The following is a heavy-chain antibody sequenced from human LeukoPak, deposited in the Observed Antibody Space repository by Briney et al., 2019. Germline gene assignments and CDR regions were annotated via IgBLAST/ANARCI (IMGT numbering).Heavy chain of an antibody. D-gene: IGHD6-13*01. CDR2: IGQDGSEK. V-gene: IGHV3-7*01. Sequence: PGGSLRLSCAASGFTFSSYAMSWVRQAPGKGLEWVANIGQDGSEKYYVDAVQGRFTISRDNAKNLLYLQMNSLRVDDTALYYCTRPGAAAGTRYYYDLWGRGTLVTVSS. J-gene: IGHJ2*01. CDR1: GFTFSSYA. CDR3: TRPGAAAGTRYYYDL.